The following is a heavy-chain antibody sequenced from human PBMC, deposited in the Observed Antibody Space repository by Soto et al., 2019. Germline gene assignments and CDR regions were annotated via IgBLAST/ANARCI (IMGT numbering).Heavy chain of an antibody. Sequence: ASVKVSCKASGYTFTSYDINWVRQASGQGLEWMGWMNPNTGKTGYAQKFQGRVTMTRDISISTAYMELTSLTSEDTAVYYCARSPRFDYGDYVFNWFDPWGQGTLVTVSS. CDR1: GYTFTSYD. CDR3: ARSPRFDYGDYVFNWFDP. J-gene: IGHJ5*02. V-gene: IGHV1-8*01. CDR2: MNPNTGKT. D-gene: IGHD4-17*01.